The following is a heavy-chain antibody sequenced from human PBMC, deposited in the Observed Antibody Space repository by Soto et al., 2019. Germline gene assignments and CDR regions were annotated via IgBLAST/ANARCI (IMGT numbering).Heavy chain of an antibody. V-gene: IGHV4-34*01. CDR3: ARGGRSLRYFDWLQTYYGMDV. J-gene: IGHJ6*02. D-gene: IGHD3-9*01. Sequence: PSETLPLTCAVYGGSFSGYYWSWIRQPPGKGLEWLGEINHSGSTNYNPSLKSRVTISVDTSKNQFSLKLSSVTAADTAVYYCARGGRSLRYFDWLQTYYGMDVWGRGTTVSVS. CDR1: GGSFSGYY. CDR2: INHSGST.